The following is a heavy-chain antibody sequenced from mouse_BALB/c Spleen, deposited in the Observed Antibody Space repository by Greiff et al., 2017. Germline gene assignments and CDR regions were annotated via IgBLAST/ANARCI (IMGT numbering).Heavy chain of an antibody. D-gene: IGHD3-3*01. Sequence: EVKLVESGGGLVQPGGSLRLSCATSGFTFTDYYMSWVRQPPGKALEWLGFIRNKANGYTTEYSASVKGRFTISRDNSQSILYLQMNTLRAEDSATYYCARVGGTLDDWGQGTTLTVSA. CDR2: IRNKANGYTT. CDR3: ARVGGTLDD. V-gene: IGHV7-3*02. CDR1: GFTFTDYY. J-gene: IGHJ2*01.